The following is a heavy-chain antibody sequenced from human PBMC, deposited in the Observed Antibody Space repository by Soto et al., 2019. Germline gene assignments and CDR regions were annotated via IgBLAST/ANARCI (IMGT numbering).Heavy chain of an antibody. CDR3: AGGQYYFDY. CDR2: ISYDGTNQ. V-gene: IGHV3-30*03. Sequence: QVQLVESGGGVVQPGRSLRLSCAASGFPFSSYGRHWVRHAPGKGLDWVALISYDGTNQYYADSVKGRFTVSRDNSKNTLYLHMSSLRGEDTAVYYCAGGQYYFDYCGQGTLVSVSS. CDR1: GFPFSSYG. J-gene: IGHJ4*02. D-gene: IGHD6-25*01.